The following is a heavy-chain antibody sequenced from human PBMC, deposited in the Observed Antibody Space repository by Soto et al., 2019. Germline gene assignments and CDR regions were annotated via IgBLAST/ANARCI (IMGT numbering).Heavy chain of an antibody. CDR3: ARDIDG. D-gene: IGHD2-15*01. J-gene: IGHJ4*02. CDR2: ISSSSSTI. CDR1: GFTFSSDS. V-gene: IGHV3-48*01. Sequence: EVQVVESGGGLVQPGGSLRLSFAASGFTFSSDSMNWVRQAPGKGLEWVSYISSSSSTIFYADSVKGRFTISRDNAKNSLYLQMNSLRAEDTAVYYCARDIDGGGQGTLVTVSS.